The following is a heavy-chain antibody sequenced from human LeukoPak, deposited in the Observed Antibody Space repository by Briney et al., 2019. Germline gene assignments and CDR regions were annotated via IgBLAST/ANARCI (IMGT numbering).Heavy chain of an antibody. V-gene: IGHV3-49*04. CDR1: GFTFGDYA. CDR2: IRSKAYGGTT. D-gene: IGHD6-19*01. CDR3: TRVQWLVWGPFDY. J-gene: IGHJ4*02. Sequence: GGSLRLSCTASGFTFGDYAMSWVRQAPGKGLEWVGFIRSKAYGGTTEYAASVKGRFTISRDDSKSIAYLQMNSLKAEDTAVYYCTRVQWLVWGPFDYWGQGTLVTVSS.